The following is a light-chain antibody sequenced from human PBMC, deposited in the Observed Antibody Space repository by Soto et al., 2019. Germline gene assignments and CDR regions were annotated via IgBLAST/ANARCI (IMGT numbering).Light chain of an antibody. J-gene: IGKJ5*01. CDR3: QQYNSYSPT. CDR2: DAS. Sequence: DAQIAHSASTVSASVAATVTITFRASQSISSWLAWYQQKPGKAPKLLIYDASSLESGVPSRFSGSGSGTEFTLTISSLQPDDFATYYCQQYNSYSPTFGQGTRLEIK. CDR1: QSISSW. V-gene: IGKV1-5*01.